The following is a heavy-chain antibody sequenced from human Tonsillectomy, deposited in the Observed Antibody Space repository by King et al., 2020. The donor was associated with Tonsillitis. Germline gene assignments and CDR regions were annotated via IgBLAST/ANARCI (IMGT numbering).Heavy chain of an antibody. J-gene: IGHJ3*01. CDR2: IKEDGREE. CDR1: VFTFSSYW. CDR3: AREPGGCGWGAFDL. V-gene: IGHV3-7*03. D-gene: IGHD6-19*01. Sequence: VQLVESGGGLVQPGGSLRLSCAASVFTFSSYWMTWVRQAPGKGLEWVGNIKEDGREEQYVESGKGRFTISRYNAKKSLYLEMNSLRAADTAVYYCAREPGGCGWGAFDLWGQGTMGTVSS.